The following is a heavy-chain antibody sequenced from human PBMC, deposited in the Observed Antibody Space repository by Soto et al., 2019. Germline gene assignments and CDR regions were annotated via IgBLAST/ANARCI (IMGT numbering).Heavy chain of an antibody. CDR1: GFTFSSYA. J-gene: IGHJ3*02. Sequence: GGSLRLSCAASGFTFSSYAMSWGRQAPGKGLEWVSAISGSGGSTYYADSVKGRFTISRDNSKNTLYLQMNSLRAEDTAVYYCAKEGGRDYDSSGYYPVTAFDIWGQGKMVTVSS. CDR3: AKEGGRDYDSSGYYPVTAFDI. CDR2: ISGSGGST. D-gene: IGHD3-22*01. V-gene: IGHV3-23*01.